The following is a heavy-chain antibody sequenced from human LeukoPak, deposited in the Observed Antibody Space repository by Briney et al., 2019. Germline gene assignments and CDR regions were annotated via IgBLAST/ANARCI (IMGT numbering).Heavy chain of an antibody. CDR2: ISGSGDRT. CDR1: GFSFANSA. CDR3: AIREPIGY. J-gene: IGHJ4*02. V-gene: IGHV3-23*01. D-gene: IGHD6-13*01. Sequence: GGSLRLSCAASGFSFANSAISWIRQAPGKGPEWVSAISGSGDRTDYADSVRGRFTISRDNSKSTLYLQMNSLRVEDTAIYYCAIREPIGYWGQGSLVTVSP.